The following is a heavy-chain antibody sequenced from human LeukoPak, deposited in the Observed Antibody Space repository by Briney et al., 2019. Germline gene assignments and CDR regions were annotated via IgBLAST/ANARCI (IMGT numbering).Heavy chain of an antibody. Sequence: PSETLSLTCSVSGDSISRSDSYWDWIRQPPGKGREWIGTIYYSGRTYYSPSLNSRVTMSVDTSSNQFSLNLRSVTAADMAVYYCARRRDYDGSGYLEWGQGTLLTVSS. CDR2: IYYSGRT. CDR3: ARRRDYDGSGYLE. V-gene: IGHV4-39*01. CDR1: GDSISRSDSY. J-gene: IGHJ1*01. D-gene: IGHD3-22*01.